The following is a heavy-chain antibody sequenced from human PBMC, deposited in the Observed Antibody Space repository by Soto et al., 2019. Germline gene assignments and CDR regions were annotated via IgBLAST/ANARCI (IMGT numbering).Heavy chain of an antibody. D-gene: IGHD5-12*01. CDR2: IIPILGIA. CDR1: GGTFSSYT. V-gene: IGHV1-69*02. J-gene: IGHJ4*02. CDR3: ATQVEMATTIFDY. Sequence: QVQLVQSGAEVKKPGSSVKVSCKASGGTFSSYTISWVRQAPGQGLEWMGRIIPILGIANYAQKFQGRVTXTXDXXTGTAYMELSSLRSEDTAVYYCATQVEMATTIFDYWGQGTLVTVSA.